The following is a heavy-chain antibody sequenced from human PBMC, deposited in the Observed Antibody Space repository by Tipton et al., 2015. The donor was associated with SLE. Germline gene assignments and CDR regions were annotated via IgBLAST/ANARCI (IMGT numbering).Heavy chain of an antibody. D-gene: IGHD3-10*01. CDR1: GGFIRSGGYS. CDR3: ARGRAFGEFPYYYYMDV. CDR2: IYHSGST. Sequence: TLSLTCTVSGGFIRSGGYSWTWIRQPPGKGLEWIGYIYHSGSTYYNPSLKSRVTISVDTSKNQFSLKLSSVTAADTAVYYCARGRAFGEFPYYYYMDVWGKGTTVTVSS. J-gene: IGHJ6*03. V-gene: IGHV4-30-2*01.